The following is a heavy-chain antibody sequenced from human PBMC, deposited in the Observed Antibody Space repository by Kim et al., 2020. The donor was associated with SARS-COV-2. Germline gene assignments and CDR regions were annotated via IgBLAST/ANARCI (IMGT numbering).Heavy chain of an antibody. J-gene: IGHJ4*02. CDR1: GFTISDYA. D-gene: IGHD3-22*01. Sequence: GGSLRLSCAASGFTISDYAMIWVRQVPGKGLEWVSIIYGDESTTAYADSVKGRFTISRDNSKNTLNLQMNTLRAEDTAVYYCAKGPQSRGYFYFPNWGQGTLVTVSS. CDR2: IYGDESTT. V-gene: IGHV3-23*03. CDR3: AKGPQSRGYFYFPN.